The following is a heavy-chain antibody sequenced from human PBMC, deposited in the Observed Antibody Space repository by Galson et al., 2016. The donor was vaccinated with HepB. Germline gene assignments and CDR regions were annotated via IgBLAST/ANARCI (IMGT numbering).Heavy chain of an antibody. V-gene: IGHV3-48*01. CDR2: ISSSSSTI. Sequence: SLRLSCAASGFTFSSYSMNWVRQAPGKGLEWVSYISSSSSTIYHAHSVKGRFTISRDNAKNSLYLQMTSLRAEDTAVDYCARFDFYGMDVWGQGTTVTVSS. CDR1: GFTFSSYS. CDR3: ARFDFYGMDV. J-gene: IGHJ6*02.